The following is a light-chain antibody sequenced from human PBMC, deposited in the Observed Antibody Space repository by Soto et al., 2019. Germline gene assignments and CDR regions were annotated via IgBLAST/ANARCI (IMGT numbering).Light chain of an antibody. J-gene: IGKJ5*01. CDR3: QQREHWPPIT. CDR2: HSS. CDR1: QNIYSNY. V-gene: IGKV3D-20*02. Sequence: IVVTQSPGSLSLSPGEGASLSCRTSQNIYSNYLAWYQHKPGRSPRLLIYHSSTRAAGTPDRFSGSGSGTDFTLTISSLERDDFAVYYCQQREHWPPITFGQGTRLEIK.